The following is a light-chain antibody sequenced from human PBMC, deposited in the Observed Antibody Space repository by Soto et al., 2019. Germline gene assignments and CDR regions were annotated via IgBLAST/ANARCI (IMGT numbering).Light chain of an antibody. CDR3: HQLNSYPYT. CDR2: AAS. CDR1: QGISSY. V-gene: IGKV1-9*01. J-gene: IGKJ2*01. Sequence: IQLTQSPSSLSASVGDRVTITCRASQGISSYLAWYQQKPGKAPKPLIYAASTLQSGVPSRFSGSGSGTDFTLNISSLQPEDVAPYYCHQLNSYPYTFGQGTKLEIK.